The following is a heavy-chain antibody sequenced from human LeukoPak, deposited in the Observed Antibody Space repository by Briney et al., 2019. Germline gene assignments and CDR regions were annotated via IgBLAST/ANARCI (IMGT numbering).Heavy chain of an antibody. V-gene: IGHV4-59*01. D-gene: IGHD6-19*01. J-gene: IGHJ4*02. Sequence: PSETLSLTCTVSGGSLSSYYWSWIRQPPGKGLEWIGYIYYSGSTNYNPSLKSRVTISVDKSKNQFSLKLSSVTAADTAVYYCARAVAARRYFDYWGQGTLVTVSS. CDR2: IYYSGST. CDR3: ARAVAARRYFDY. CDR1: GGSLSSYY.